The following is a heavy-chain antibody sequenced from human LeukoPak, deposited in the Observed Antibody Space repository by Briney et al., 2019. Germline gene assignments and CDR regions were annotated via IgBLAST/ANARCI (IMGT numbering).Heavy chain of an antibody. V-gene: IGHV3-30-3*01. CDR2: ISYDGSNK. Sequence: PGGSLRLFCAASGFTFSSYAMHWVRQAPGKGLEWVAVISYDGSNKYYADSVKGRFTISRDNSKNTLYLQMNSLRAEDTAVYYCARALRYYYYGMDVWGQGTTVIVSS. CDR3: ARALRYYYYGMDV. CDR1: GFTFSSYA. J-gene: IGHJ6*02.